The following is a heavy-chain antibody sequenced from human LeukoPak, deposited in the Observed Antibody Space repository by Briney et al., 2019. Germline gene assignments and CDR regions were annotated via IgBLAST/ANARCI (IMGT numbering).Heavy chain of an antibody. V-gene: IGHV4-4*02. D-gene: IGHD3-3*01. J-gene: IGHJ4*02. Sequence: SETLSLTCAVSGGSISSSKWWSWVRQFPGKGLEWIGEIDHRGTTNYNPALKSRVKISVDKANSQFSLRLGSVTAADMAVYYCARVFGSQFAFGVVTKHFDSWGQGTLVTVSS. CDR2: IDHRGTT. CDR1: GGSISSSKW. CDR3: ARVFGSQFAFGVVTKHFDS.